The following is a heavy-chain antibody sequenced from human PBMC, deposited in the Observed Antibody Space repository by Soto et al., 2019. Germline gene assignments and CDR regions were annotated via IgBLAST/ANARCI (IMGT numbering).Heavy chain of an antibody. CDR2: ISYDGSNK. Sequence: QVQLVESGGGVVQPGRSLRLSCAASGFTFSSYAMHWVRQAPGKGLEWVAVISYDGSNKYYADSVKGRFTISRDNSKNTLYLQMNSLRAEATALYYCARAQGPIAADGHFQHWGQGTLVTVSS. J-gene: IGHJ1*01. D-gene: IGHD6-13*01. CDR1: GFTFSSYA. V-gene: IGHV3-30-3*01. CDR3: ARAQGPIAADGHFQH.